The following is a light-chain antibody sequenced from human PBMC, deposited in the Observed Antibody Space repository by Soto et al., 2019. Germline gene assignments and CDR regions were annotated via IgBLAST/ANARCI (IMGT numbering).Light chain of an antibody. CDR2: GTS. V-gene: IGKV3-20*01. Sequence: EIVLTQSPGTLSLSPGERATLSCRASQGVSSNYLAWYQQKSGQAPRLLLYGTSSRATGIPERFSGSGSGTDFTLTISRLEPEDFAVYYCQQCGPSLKYTFGQGTTLEIK. CDR3: QQCGPSLKYT. J-gene: IGKJ2*01. CDR1: QGVSSNY.